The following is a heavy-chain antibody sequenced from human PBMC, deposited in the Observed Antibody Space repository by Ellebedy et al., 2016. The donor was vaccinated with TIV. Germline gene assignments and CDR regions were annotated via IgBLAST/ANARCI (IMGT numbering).Heavy chain of an antibody. CDR3: AGRALTDYYYYGMDV. CDR1: GGSISSSSYY. CDR2: IYYSGST. D-gene: IGHD3-9*01. J-gene: IGHJ6*02. Sequence: SETLSLXXTVSGGSISSSSYYWGWIRQPPGKGLEWIGSIYYSGSTYYNPSLKSRVTISVDTSKNQFSLKLSSVTAADTAVYYCAGRALTDYYYYGMDVWGQGTTVTVSS. V-gene: IGHV4-39*07.